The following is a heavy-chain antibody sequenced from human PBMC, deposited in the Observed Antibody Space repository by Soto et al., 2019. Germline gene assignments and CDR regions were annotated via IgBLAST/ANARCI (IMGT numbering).Heavy chain of an antibody. V-gene: IGHV4-34*01. CDR1: GGSFSGYY. D-gene: IGHD1-26*01. CDR2: INHSGST. J-gene: IGHJ4*02. Sequence: ETLSLTCAVYGGSFSGYYWSWIRQPPGKGLEWIGEINHSGSTNYNPSLKSRVTISVDTSKNQFSLKLSSVTAADTAVYYCARHYDAYSGSYPFDEWGQGILVTVSS. CDR3: ARHYDAYSGSYPFDE.